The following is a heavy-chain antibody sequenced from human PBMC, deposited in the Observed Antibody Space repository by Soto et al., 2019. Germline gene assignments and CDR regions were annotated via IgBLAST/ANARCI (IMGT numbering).Heavy chain of an antibody. CDR1: GFTFSSYS. J-gene: IGHJ3*02. D-gene: IGHD2-15*01. V-gene: IGHV3-21*01. CDR3: ARAIPFGVAATRGSAFDI. Sequence: PGGSLRLSCAASGFTFSSYSMNWVRQAPGKGLEWVSSISSSSSYIYYADSMKGRFTISRDNAKNSLYLQMNSLRAEDTAVYYCARAIPFGVAATRGSAFDIWGQGTMVTVSS. CDR2: ISSSSSYI.